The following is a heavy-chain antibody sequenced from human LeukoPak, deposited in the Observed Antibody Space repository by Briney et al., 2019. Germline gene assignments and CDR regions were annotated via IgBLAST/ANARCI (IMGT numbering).Heavy chain of an antibody. V-gene: IGHV1-69*04. J-gene: IGHJ6*02. CDR3: ARERCSSTSCRPPKRDRNYYYYGMDV. Sequence: ASVKVSCKASGGTFSSYAISWVRQAPGQGLEWMGRIIPILGIANYAQKFQGRVTITADKSTSTAYMELSSLRSEDTAVYYCARERCSSTSCRPPKRDRNYYYYGMDVWGQGTTVTVSS. D-gene: IGHD2-2*01. CDR2: IIPILGIA. CDR1: GGTFSSYA.